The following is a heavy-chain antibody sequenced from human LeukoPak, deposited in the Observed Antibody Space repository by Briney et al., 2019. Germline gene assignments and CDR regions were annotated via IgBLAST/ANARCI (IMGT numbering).Heavy chain of an antibody. D-gene: IGHD6-13*01. CDR1: GFSFSTYT. CDR3: ARARRYRSSWYHDY. CDR2: ISSSSSTT. Sequence: GVSLRLSCAASGFSFSTYTMNWVRQAPGKGLDWVSYISSSSSTTYYADSVKGRFTISRDNANNSLYLQMNSLRDEDTAVYYCARARRYRSSWYHDYWGQGSLVTVSS. J-gene: IGHJ4*02. V-gene: IGHV3-48*02.